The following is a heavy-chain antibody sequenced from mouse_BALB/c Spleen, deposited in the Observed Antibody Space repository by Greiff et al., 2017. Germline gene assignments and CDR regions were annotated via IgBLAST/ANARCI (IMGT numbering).Heavy chain of an antibody. CDR1: GFNIKDTY. CDR3: APDYYGSSYGFAY. J-gene: IGHJ3*01. V-gene: IGHV14-3*02. CDR2: IDPANGNT. D-gene: IGHD1-1*01. Sequence: VQLKQSGAELVKPGASVKLSCTASGFNIKDTYMHWVKQRPEQGLEWTGRIDPANGNTKYDPKFQGKATITADTSSNTAYLQLSSLTSEDTAVYYCAPDYYGSSYGFAYWGQGTLVTVSA.